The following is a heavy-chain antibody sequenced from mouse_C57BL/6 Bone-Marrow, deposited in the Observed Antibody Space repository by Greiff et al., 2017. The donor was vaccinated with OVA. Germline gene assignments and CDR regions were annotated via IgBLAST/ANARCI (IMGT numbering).Heavy chain of an antibody. CDR1: GFTFTDYY. CDR2: IRNKANGYTT. J-gene: IGHJ2*01. V-gene: IGHV7-3*01. CDR3: ARHYFDY. Sequence: EVQLVESGGGLVQPGGSLSLSCAASGFTFTDYYMSWVRQPPGQALEWLGFIRNKANGYTTEYSASVKGRFTISRDTSQSILYLQMNALRAEDSATYYCARHYFDYWGQGTTLTVSS.